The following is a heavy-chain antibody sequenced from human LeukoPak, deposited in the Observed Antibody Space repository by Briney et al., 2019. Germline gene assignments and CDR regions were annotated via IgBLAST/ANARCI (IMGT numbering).Heavy chain of an antibody. CDR3: ARIPPPHPSNPYGNWFDP. CDR2: IIPIFGTA. CDR1: GGTFSSYA. V-gene: IGHV1-69*13. Sequence: SVKVSCKASGGTFSSYAISWVRQAPGQGLEWMGGIIPIFGTANYAQKFQGRVTITADESTSTAYMELSSLRSEDTAVYYCARIPPPHPSNPYGNWFDPWGQGTLVTISS. D-gene: IGHD4-11*01. J-gene: IGHJ5*02.